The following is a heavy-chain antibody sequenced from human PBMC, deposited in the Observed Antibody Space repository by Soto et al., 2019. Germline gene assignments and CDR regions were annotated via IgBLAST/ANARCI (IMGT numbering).Heavy chain of an antibody. CDR3: ARVGCYLYDNSGTDVFDF. CDR2: INVGNGNT. J-gene: IGHJ3*01. D-gene: IGHD3-22*01. V-gene: IGHV1-3*01. CDR1: GYTFTSYA. Sequence: ASVKVSCKASGYTFTSYAIHWVRQAPGQRLERMGWINVGNGNTKNSQNFQGRVTMTRDTSASTAYTELSSLRSEDTSMFYCARVGCYLYDNSGTDVFDFCGQGTMDTVSS.